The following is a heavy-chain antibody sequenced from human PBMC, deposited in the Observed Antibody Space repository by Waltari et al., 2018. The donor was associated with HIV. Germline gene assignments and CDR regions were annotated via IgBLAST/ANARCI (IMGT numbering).Heavy chain of an antibody. D-gene: IGHD6-19*01. CDR1: GDSVSSNSGA. V-gene: IGHV6-1*01. CDR3: VRGGQWLNWFGP. CDR2: TYYRSRWYN. J-gene: IGHJ5*02. Sequence: QGQLQQSGPGLVKPSQTLSLTCVISGDSVSSNSGAWNWIRQSPSRGLEWLGRTYYRSRWYNEYAVSVKSRITINQDTSKNQFSLQLKSVTPEDTAVYYCVRGGQWLNWFGPWGPGTLVTVSS.